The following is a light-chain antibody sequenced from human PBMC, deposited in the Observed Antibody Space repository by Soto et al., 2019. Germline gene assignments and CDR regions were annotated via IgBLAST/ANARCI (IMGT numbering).Light chain of an antibody. CDR2: EVS. J-gene: IGLJ3*02. V-gene: IGLV2-14*01. CDR3: SSYTTISTLEV. CDR1: SSDVGGYNY. Sequence: QSALTQPASVSGSPGQSITISCTGTSSDVGGYNYVSWYQQHPGKAPKLMIYEVSNRPSGVSNRFSGSKSGNTASLTISGLQAGDEADYYCSSYTTISTLEVFGGGTKITVL.